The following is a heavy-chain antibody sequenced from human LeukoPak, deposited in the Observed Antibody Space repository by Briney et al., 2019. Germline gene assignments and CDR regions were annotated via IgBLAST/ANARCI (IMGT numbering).Heavy chain of an antibody. CDR3: ARDSGPYYYDSSGYPYDF. CDR1: GFTFSDYY. CDR2: ISNGGTSI. Sequence: GGSLRLSCAASGFTFSDYYMSWIRQAPGKGLERVSYISNGGTSIYYADSVKGRFTISRDNAKNSLYLQMNSLRAEDTAVYYCARDSGPYYYDSSGYPYDFWGQGTLVTVSS. V-gene: IGHV3-11*01. J-gene: IGHJ4*02. D-gene: IGHD3-22*01.